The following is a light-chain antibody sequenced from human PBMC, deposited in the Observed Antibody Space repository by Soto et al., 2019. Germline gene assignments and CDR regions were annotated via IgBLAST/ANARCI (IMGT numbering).Light chain of an antibody. Sequence: DLQMTQSPSSLSASVGDRVTITCRASQSISRYLNWYQQKPGKAPKLLIYSASSLQSGVPSRFSGSGSGTYFTLTISSLQPEDFATYYCQQSYSTLAFTFGPGTTVDIK. CDR2: SAS. V-gene: IGKV1-39*01. CDR3: QQSYSTLAFT. J-gene: IGKJ3*01. CDR1: QSISRY.